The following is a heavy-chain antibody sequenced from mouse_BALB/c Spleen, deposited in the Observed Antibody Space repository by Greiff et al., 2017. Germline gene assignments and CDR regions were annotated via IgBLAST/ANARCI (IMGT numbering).Heavy chain of an antibody. Sequence: EVQLQQSGAELVKPGASVKLSCTASGFNIKDTYMHWVKQRPEQGLEWIGRIDPANGNTKYDPKFQGKATITADTSSNTAYLQLSSLTSEDTAVYYCARLALRLHAMDYWGQGTSVTVSS. J-gene: IGHJ4*01. CDR1: GFNIKDTY. V-gene: IGHV14-3*02. CDR2: IDPANGNT. D-gene: IGHD1-2*01. CDR3: ARLALRLHAMDY.